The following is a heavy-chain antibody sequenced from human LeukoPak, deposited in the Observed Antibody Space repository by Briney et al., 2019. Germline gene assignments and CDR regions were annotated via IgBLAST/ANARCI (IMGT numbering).Heavy chain of an antibody. Sequence: SETLSLTCTVSGGSISSSSYYWGWIRQPPGKGLEWIGSIYYSGSTYYNPSLKSRVTISVDTSKNQFSLKLSSVTAADAAVYYCARDLREDSSSSGDYYYYYFMDGWGKGTTVTVSS. CDR2: IYYSGST. CDR3: ARDLREDSSSSGDYYYYYFMDG. CDR1: GGSISSSSYY. J-gene: IGHJ6*03. V-gene: IGHV4-39*07. D-gene: IGHD6-6*01.